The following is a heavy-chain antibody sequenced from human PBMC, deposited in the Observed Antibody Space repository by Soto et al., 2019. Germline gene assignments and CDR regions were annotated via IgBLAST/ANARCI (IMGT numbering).Heavy chain of an antibody. CDR2: IYYSGTT. CDR1: GASISSGGYY. J-gene: IGHJ5*02. CDR3: ARGRDTAMVSKGNWFDP. V-gene: IGHV4-31*03. Sequence: SETLSLTCSVSGASISSGGYYWNWIRQHPEKGLEWIGYIYYSGTTYYNPSLKSRVTISVDKPKNQISLKLSSVTVADTAVYYCARGRDTAMVSKGNWFDPWGQGTPVTVSS. D-gene: IGHD5-18*01.